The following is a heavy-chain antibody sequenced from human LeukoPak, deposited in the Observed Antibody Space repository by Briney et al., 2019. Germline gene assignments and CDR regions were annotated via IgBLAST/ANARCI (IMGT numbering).Heavy chain of an antibody. J-gene: IGHJ4*02. Sequence: ASVKVSCKASGYTFTGQYIHWVRQAPGQGLEWMGWINPNSGGTNYAQKFQGRVTMTRDTSINTAYMELGRLRSDDTAVYYCARATSGYYDYFDYWGQGTLVTVSS. CDR3: ARATSGYYDYFDY. CDR1: GYTFTGQY. V-gene: IGHV1-2*02. D-gene: IGHD3-22*01. CDR2: INPNSGGT.